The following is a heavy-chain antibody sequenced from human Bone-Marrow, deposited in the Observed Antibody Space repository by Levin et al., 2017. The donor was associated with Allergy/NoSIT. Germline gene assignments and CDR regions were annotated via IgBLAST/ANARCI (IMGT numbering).Heavy chain of an antibody. J-gene: IGHJ2*01. CDR2: IIGSGDDT. Sequence: SCEASGFTSSFYAMSWVRQAPGKGLEWVSGIIGSGDDTSYIDSGKGRFIISRDESKNTLYLQMNGLRAEDTATYYCAKMEQQLLKGAFDLWGRGTLVTVSS. D-gene: IGHD1-26*01. V-gene: IGHV3-23*01. CDR1: GFTSSFYA. CDR3: AKMEQQLLKGAFDL.